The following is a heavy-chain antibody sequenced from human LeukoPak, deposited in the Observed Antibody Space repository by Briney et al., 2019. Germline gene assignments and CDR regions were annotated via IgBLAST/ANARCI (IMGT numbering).Heavy chain of an antibody. J-gene: IGHJ4*02. CDR1: GYTFTSYD. CDR2: MNPNSGNT. D-gene: IGHD3-10*01. Sequence: SVKVSCKASGYTFTSYDINWVRQATGQGLEWMGWMNPNSGNTGYAQKFQVRVTITRNTSISTAYMELSSLRSEDTAVYYCARGRYGSGTYRFDYWGQGTLVTVSS. V-gene: IGHV1-8*03. CDR3: ARGRYGSGTYRFDY.